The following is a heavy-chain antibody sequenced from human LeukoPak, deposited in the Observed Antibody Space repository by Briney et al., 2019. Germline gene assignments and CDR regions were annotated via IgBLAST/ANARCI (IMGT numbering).Heavy chain of an antibody. D-gene: IGHD3-9*01. Sequence: GGSLRLSCAASGFTFSSYEMNWVRQAPGKGLEWVSYISSSGSTIYYADSVKGRFTISRDNAKNSLYLQMNSLRAEDTAVYYCARICLTGYAPISGYFDYWGQGTLVTVSS. CDR3: ARICLTGYAPISGYFDY. V-gene: IGHV3-48*03. CDR2: ISSSGSTI. CDR1: GFTFSSYE. J-gene: IGHJ4*02.